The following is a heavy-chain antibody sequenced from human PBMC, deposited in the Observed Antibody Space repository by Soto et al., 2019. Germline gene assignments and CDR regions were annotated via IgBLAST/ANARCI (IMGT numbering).Heavy chain of an antibody. CDR1: RGSTRGFGLS. CDR2: IFDSGST. Sequence: SETPSPTCTFSRGSTRGFGLSPCWIPPPPGKGLEWIGHIFDSGSTYYNPSLKSRLTISVDTSKNQFSLRLSSVTAADTAVYYCAREIMPLTNDWYFDLWGRGTLVTVSS. V-gene: IGHV4-30-4*01. CDR3: AREIMPLTNDWYFDL. D-gene: IGHD2-8*01. J-gene: IGHJ2*01.